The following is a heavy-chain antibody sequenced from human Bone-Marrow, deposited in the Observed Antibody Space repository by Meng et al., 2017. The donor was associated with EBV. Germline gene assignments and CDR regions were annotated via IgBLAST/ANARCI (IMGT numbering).Heavy chain of an antibody. Sequence: MPPAPSSLHRAVSGACISSSKWWSWVRQPPGKGLDWIGEIYHSGSTNYTPSLKSRVTISVDKSKNQFALKLSSVTAADTAVYYCARAWAVTSGFDPWGQGTLVTVSS. J-gene: IGHJ5*02. CDR1: GACISSSKW. D-gene: IGHD2-21*02. V-gene: IGHV4-4*03. CDR2: IYHSGST. CDR3: ARAWAVTSGFDP.